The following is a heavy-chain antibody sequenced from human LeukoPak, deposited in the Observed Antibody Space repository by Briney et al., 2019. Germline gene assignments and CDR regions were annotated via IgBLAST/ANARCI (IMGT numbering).Heavy chain of an antibody. D-gene: IGHD5-18*01. J-gene: IGHJ4*02. V-gene: IGHV3-15*01. CDR3: ATGVRYTYGLFDY. CDR1: GFTFSSYS. CDR2: IKSKTDGGTT. Sequence: GGSLRLSCAASGFTFSSYSMSWVRQAPGKGLEWVGLIKSKTDGGTTGNAAPVQGRFTISRDDSKNTLYLQMNSLKTEDTAVYYCATGVRYTYGLFDYWGQGALVTVSS.